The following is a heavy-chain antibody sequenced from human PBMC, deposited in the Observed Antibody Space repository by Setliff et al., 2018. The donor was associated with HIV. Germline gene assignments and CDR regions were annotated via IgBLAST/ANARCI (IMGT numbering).Heavy chain of an antibody. J-gene: IGHJ4*02. CDR3: ASHRYDTTGYYPY. CDR1: GGSFSGYY. D-gene: IGHD3-22*01. CDR2: IYYGGRT. Sequence: SETLSLTCAVYGGSFSGYYWAWVRQPPGKGLEWIGSIYYGGRTYYNPSLNSRVSISTDTSKNHFSLSLTSVTAADTAVYYCASHRYDTTGYYPYWGQGTLVTVSS. V-gene: IGHV4-34*01.